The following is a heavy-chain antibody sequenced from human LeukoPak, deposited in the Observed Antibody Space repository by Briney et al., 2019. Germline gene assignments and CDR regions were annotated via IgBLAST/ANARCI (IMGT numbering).Heavy chain of an antibody. CDR3: ARGPPYSSGWHWGHPFDY. Sequence: SVKVSCKASGGTFSSYAISWVRQAPGQGLEWMGGIIPIFGTANYAQKFQGRVTITADKSTSTAYMELSSLRSEDTAVYYCARGPPYSSGWHWGHPFDYWGQGTLVTVSS. J-gene: IGHJ4*02. CDR1: GGTFSSYA. V-gene: IGHV1-69*06. CDR2: IIPIFGTA. D-gene: IGHD6-19*01.